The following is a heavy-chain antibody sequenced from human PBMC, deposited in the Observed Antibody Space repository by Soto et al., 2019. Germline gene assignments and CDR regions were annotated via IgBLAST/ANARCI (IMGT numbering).Heavy chain of an antibody. V-gene: IGHV1-2*02. CDR3: ARDRGYSPDSFDI. Sequence: GASVKVSCKASGYTFNDYYLHWVRQAPGQGLEWMGWISPSSGGTTYAPKLQGRVTMTTDTSTSTAYMELTSLRSDDTAIYYCARDRGYSPDSFDIWGQGTMVTVSS. D-gene: IGHD5-18*01. J-gene: IGHJ3*02. CDR2: ISPSSGGT. CDR1: GYTFNDYY.